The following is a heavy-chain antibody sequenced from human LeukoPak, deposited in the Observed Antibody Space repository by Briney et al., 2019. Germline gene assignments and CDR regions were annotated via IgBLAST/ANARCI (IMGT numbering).Heavy chain of an antibody. CDR2: MNPNSGNT. V-gene: IGHV1-8*03. J-gene: IGHJ5*02. CDR3: ARWGSYDFWSGYYGWFDP. CDR1: GYTFTSYD. D-gene: IGHD3-3*01. Sequence: ASVKVSCKASGYTFTSYDINWVRQANGQGLEWMGWMNPNSGNTGYAQKFQGRVTITRNTSISTAYMELSRLRSDDTAVYYCARWGSYDFWSGYYGWFDPWGQGTLVTVSS.